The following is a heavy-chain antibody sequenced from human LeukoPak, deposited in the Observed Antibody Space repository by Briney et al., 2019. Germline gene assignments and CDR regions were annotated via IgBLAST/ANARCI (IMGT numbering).Heavy chain of an antibody. CDR2: IYYSGST. J-gene: IGHJ6*02. CDR1: GGSISSSSYY. V-gene: IGHV4-39*01. CDR3: ARHVLAWGGGVDA. Sequence: SETLSLTCTVSGGSISSSSYYWGWIRQPPGKGLEWIGSIYYSGSTYYNPSLKSRVTISVDTSKNQFTLKLSSVTAADTAVYYCARHVLAWGGGVDAWGQGTTVTVSS. D-gene: IGHD3-3*02.